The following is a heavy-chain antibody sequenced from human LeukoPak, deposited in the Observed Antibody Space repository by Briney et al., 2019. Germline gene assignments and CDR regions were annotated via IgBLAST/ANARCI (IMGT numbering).Heavy chain of an antibody. CDR3: ARGTYYYDSSGYYWANYYMDV. V-gene: IGHV4-39*07. CDR1: GGSISTSSYY. CDR2: IFYSGST. Sequence: SETLSLTCTVSGGSISTSSYYWGWVRQPPGKGLEWIGNIFYSGSTYYSPSLKSRVTISLDTSRNQFSLRLNSVTAADTAVYYCARGTYYYDSSGYYWANYYMDVWGKGTTVTVSS. D-gene: IGHD3-22*01. J-gene: IGHJ6*03.